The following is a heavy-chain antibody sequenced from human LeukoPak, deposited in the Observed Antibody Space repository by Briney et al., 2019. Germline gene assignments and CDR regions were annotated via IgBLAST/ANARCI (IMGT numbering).Heavy chain of an antibody. J-gene: IGHJ4*02. Sequence: GGSLRLSCAASGFTFKNYAMSWVRQAPGKGLEWVSDISGSGGSTNYADSVKGRFTISRDNSKNTLYLQMNSLRAEDTAVYYCAKSPSGFWSGYPFDYWGQGTLVTVSS. CDR2: ISGSGGST. D-gene: IGHD3-3*01. V-gene: IGHV3-23*01. CDR3: AKSPSGFWSGYPFDY. CDR1: GFTFKNYA.